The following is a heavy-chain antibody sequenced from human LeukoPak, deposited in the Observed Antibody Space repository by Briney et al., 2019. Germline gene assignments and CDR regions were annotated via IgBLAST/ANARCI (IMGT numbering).Heavy chain of an antibody. D-gene: IGHD3-22*01. Sequence: GASVKVSCKASGYTFTSYAMHWVRQAPGQRLEWMGWITTGRGETRYSQEFQRRITFTRDTSASTVYMDLSDLRSEDTAVYYCGRVTGYMIEDYFDYWGQGTLVTVSS. CDR1: GYTFTSYA. CDR2: ITTGRGET. V-gene: IGHV1-3*03. CDR3: GRVTGYMIEDYFDY. J-gene: IGHJ4*02.